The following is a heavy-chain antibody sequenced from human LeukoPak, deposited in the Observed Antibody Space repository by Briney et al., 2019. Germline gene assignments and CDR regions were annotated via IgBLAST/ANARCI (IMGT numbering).Heavy chain of an antibody. CDR3: ARGGGYYDRSAKYFIRPPEY. V-gene: IGHV1-8*01. CDR2: MKHNSGNK. Sequence: ASVKLSCKASGYTFTSYDINWVRQATGHGLECMGWMKHNSGNKGYAQKLQGRVTMTSNTCISTAYMELSSLRSEETAVYYCARGGGYYDRSAKYFIRPPEYWGQGTLVTVSS. J-gene: IGHJ4*02. CDR1: GYTFTSYD. D-gene: IGHD3-22*01.